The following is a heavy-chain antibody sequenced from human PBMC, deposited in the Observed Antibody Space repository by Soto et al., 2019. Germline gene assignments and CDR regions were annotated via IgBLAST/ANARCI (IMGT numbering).Heavy chain of an antibody. J-gene: IGHJ4*02. D-gene: IGHD6-13*01. CDR2: IQSKTDGGTS. CDR3: TTWIQSSSWFDY. Sequence: EVQLVESGGDLVKPGGSLRLSCAASGFTFSNVYMSWVRQAPGKGLEWVGRIQSKTDGGTSEYAAPVKGRFTISRDDSKSTLYLQMNSLKTEDTGVYYCTTWIQSSSWFDYWGQGTQVTVSS. CDR1: GFTFSNVY. V-gene: IGHV3-15*01.